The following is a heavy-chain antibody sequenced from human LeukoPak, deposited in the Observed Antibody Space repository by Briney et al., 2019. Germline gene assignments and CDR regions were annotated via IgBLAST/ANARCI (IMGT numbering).Heavy chain of an antibody. Sequence: GGSLRLSCAASGFTFSGHNMNWVRQAPGKGLERISFVSISSGTIYYADSVNGRFRISRDNAKSSLDLEMNSLRAEDTAVYYCARAMSTFGGVRNYFDSWGQGTLVTVSS. CDR3: ARAMSTFGGVRNYFDS. V-gene: IGHV3-48*04. D-gene: IGHD3-16*01. J-gene: IGHJ4*02. CDR2: VSISSGTI. CDR1: GFTFSGHN.